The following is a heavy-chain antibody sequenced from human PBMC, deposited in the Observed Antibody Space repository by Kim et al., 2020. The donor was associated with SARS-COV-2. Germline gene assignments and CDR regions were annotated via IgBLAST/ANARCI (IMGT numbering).Heavy chain of an antibody. CDR1: GGSFSGYY. Sequence: SETLSLTCAVYGGSFSGYYWSWIRQPPGKGLEWIGEINHSGSTNYNPSLKSRVTISVDTSKNQFSLKLSSVTAADTAVYYCARVGRGVTREEYYFDYWGQGTLVTVSS. V-gene: IGHV4-34*01. D-gene: IGHD2-21*02. J-gene: IGHJ4*02. CDR2: INHSGST. CDR3: ARVGRGVTREEYYFDY.